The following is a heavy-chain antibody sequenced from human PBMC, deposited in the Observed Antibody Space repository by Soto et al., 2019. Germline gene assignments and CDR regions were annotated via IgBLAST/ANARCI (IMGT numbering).Heavy chain of an antibody. CDR3: ARVTVATILFDY. CDR1: GGSVSSGSYY. CDR2: IYYSGST. D-gene: IGHD5-12*01. Sequence: SETLSLTCTVSGGSVSSGSYYWSWIRQPPGKGLEWIGYIYYSGSTNYNPSLKGRVTISVDTSKNQFSLKLSSVTAADTAVYYCARVTVATILFDYWGQGTLVTV. J-gene: IGHJ4*02. V-gene: IGHV4-61*01.